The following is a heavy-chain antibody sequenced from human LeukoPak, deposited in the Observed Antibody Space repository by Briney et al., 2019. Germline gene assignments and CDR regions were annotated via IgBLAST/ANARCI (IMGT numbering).Heavy chain of an antibody. Sequence: PGGSLRLSCAASGFTFSSYWMSWVRQAPGKGLEWVANIKQDGSEKYYVDSVKGRFTISRDNAKNSLYLQMNSLRAEDTAVYYCARVKAYNDYVWGSYRTSWVFDYWGQGTLVTVSS. J-gene: IGHJ4*02. CDR2: IKQDGSEK. CDR3: ARVKAYNDYVWGSYRTSWVFDY. V-gene: IGHV3-7*01. D-gene: IGHD3-16*02. CDR1: GFTFSSYW.